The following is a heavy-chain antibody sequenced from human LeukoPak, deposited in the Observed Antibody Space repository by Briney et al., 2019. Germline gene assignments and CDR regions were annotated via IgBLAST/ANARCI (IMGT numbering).Heavy chain of an antibody. CDR1: GYTFTSYD. V-gene: IGHV1-8*01. CDR2: MNPNRCNT. D-gene: IGHD3-10*01. CDR3: ARLIGGSGSYYKFYYYYGMDV. Sequence: ASVKVSCKASGYTFTSYDINWVRQATGQGLEWMGWMNPNRCNTGYAQKFQGRVTMTRNTSISTAYMELSSLRSEDTAVYYCARLIGGSGSYYKFYYYYGMDVWGQGTTVTVSS. J-gene: IGHJ6*02.